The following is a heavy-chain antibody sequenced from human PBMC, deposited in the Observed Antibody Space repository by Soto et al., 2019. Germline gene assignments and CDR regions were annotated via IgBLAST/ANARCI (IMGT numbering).Heavy chain of an antibody. V-gene: IGHV4-30-4*01. J-gene: IGHJ5*01. D-gene: IGHD7-27*01. CDR2: IYKSATT. CDR1: GDSISNLDYF. Sequence: LSLTCSVSGDSISNLDYFWAWIRQPPGQALEYIGYIYKSATTYYNPSFESRVAISVDTSKSQFSLNVTSVTAADTAVYFCARGRYCLTGRCFPNWFDSWGQGAPVTVSS. CDR3: ARGRYCLTGRCFPNWFDS.